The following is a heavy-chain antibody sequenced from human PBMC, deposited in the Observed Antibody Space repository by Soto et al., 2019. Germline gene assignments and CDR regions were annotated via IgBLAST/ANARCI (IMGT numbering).Heavy chain of an antibody. CDR2: TYYRSKWYN. Sequence: PSQTLSLTCAISGDSVSSNSAAWNWIRQSPSRGLEWLGRTYYRSKWYNDYAVSVKSRITINPDTSKNQFSLQLNSVTPEDTAVYYCARGRHPSTTGTTDIFYYYGMDVWGQGTTVTVSS. CDR1: GDSVSSNSAA. V-gene: IGHV6-1*01. D-gene: IGHD1-1*01. J-gene: IGHJ6*02. CDR3: ARGRHPSTTGTTDIFYYYGMDV.